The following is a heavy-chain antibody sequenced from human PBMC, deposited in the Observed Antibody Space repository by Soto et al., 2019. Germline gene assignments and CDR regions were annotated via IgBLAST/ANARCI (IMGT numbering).Heavy chain of an antibody. CDR3: ACVWFGEFQVESVDI. V-gene: IGHV3-48*03. J-gene: IGHJ3*02. CDR1: GVTSSSYE. CDR2: ISGNGAST. Sequence: EVQLVESGGGLVQPGGSMKVSCAASGVTSSSYEVNWVRQAPGKGLEWVSSISGNGASTYYAESVKGRFTISRDNAQNSVDLQMKSLRAEDTAIYYCACVWFGEFQVESVDIWGQGTMVTVSS. D-gene: IGHD3-10*01.